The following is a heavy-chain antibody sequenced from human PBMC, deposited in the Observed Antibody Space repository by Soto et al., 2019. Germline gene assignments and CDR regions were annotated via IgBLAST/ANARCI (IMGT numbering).Heavy chain of an antibody. V-gene: IGHV4-34*01. J-gene: IGHJ4*02. Sequence: SETLSLTCAVYGGSFSGYYWSWIRQPPGKGLEWIGEINHSGSTNYNPSLKSRVTISVDTSKNQFSLKLSSVTAADTAVYYCGRGNVVVVAATYPSPYFDYWGQGTLVTVSS. CDR1: GGSFSGYY. D-gene: IGHD2-15*01. CDR2: INHSGST. CDR3: GRGNVVVVAATYPSPYFDY.